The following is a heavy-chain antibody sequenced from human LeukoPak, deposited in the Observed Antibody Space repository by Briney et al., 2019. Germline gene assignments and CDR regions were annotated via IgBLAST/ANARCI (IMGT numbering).Heavy chain of an antibody. CDR3: AREYYYDSSGYYYVGAFDI. V-gene: IGHV4-31*03. CDR1: GGSISSGGYY. J-gene: IGHJ3*02. Sequence: SETLSLTCTVSGGSISSGGYYWSWIRQHPGKGLEWIGYIYYSGSTYYNPSLKSRVTISVDTSKNQFSLKLSSVTAADTAVYYCAREYYYDSSGYYYVGAFDIWGQGTMVTVSS. CDR2: IYYSGST. D-gene: IGHD3-22*01.